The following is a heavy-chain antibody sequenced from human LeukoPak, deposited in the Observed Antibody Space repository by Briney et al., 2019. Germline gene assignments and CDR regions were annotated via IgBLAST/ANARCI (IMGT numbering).Heavy chain of an antibody. V-gene: IGHV1-18*01. CDR2: ISAYNGNT. CDR1: GYTFTSYG. Sequence: APVKVSCKASGYTFTSYGITWVRQAPGQGLEWMGWISAYNGNTDYAQKFQGRVTMTTHTSTTTAYMEVTSLISDDTAVYYCARTYSSYSSNSEFDYWGQGTLVTVSS. CDR3: ARTYSSYSSNSEFDY. J-gene: IGHJ4*02. D-gene: IGHD6-13*01.